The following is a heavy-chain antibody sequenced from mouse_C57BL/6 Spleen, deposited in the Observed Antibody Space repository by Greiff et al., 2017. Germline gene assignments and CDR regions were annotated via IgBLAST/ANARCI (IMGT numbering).Heavy chain of an antibody. V-gene: IGHV1-81*01. D-gene: IGHD3-2*02. J-gene: IGHJ2*01. Sequence: QVQLQQSGAELARPGASVKLSCKASGYTFTSYGISWVKQRTGQGLEWIGEIYPRSGNTYYNEKFKGKATLTADKSSSTAYMELRSLTSEDSAVYFCARGRGTAQKEDYFDYWGQGTTLTVSS. CDR2: IYPRSGNT. CDR3: ARGRGTAQKEDYFDY. CDR1: GYTFTSYG.